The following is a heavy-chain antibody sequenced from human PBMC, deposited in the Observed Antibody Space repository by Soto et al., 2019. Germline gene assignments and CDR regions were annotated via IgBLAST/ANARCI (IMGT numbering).Heavy chain of an antibody. CDR1: GGSISSYY. D-gene: IGHD3-22*01. CDR2: IYYSGST. J-gene: IGHJ5*02. V-gene: IGHV4-59*01. Sequence: PSETLSLTCTVSGGSISSYYWSWIRQPPGKGLEWIGYIYYSGSTNYNPSLKSRVTISVDTSKNQFSLKLSSVTAEDTAVYHCARGGYDSSGYYFDPWGQGTLVTV. CDR3: ARGGYDSSGYYFDP.